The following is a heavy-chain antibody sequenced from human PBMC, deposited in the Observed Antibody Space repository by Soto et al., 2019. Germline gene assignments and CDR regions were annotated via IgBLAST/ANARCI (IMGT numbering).Heavy chain of an antibody. V-gene: IGHV1-69*06. D-gene: IGHD2-8*01. CDR1: GDTFTTNS. Sequence: QVQLVQSGAEVKKPGSSVKVSCKASGDTFTTNSLNWVRQAPGQGLEWMGGINPVVGTTKYAQKYQDRVTITGDKSTNTAYMELSSLRSDDAAVSYCARSLLYATTYFDYWGQGTPVTVSS. J-gene: IGHJ4*02. CDR3: ARSLLYATTYFDY. CDR2: INPVVGTT.